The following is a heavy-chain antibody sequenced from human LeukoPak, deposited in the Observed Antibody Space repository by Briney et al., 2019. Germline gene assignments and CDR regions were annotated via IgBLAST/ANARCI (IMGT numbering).Heavy chain of an antibody. CDR3: ARGRANWDYDFDY. CDR2: ASHAGIT. V-gene: IGHV4-34*01. J-gene: IGHJ4*02. CDR1: GESFVGRH. D-gene: IGHD1-7*01. Sequence: KTSETLSLTCAVFGESFVGRHWSWIRQTPGKGLEWLGEASHAGITNYNPSLKSRVSISVDTSKDQFSLTLTSVTAADTAAYYCARGRANWDYDFDYWGQGTPVTVSS.